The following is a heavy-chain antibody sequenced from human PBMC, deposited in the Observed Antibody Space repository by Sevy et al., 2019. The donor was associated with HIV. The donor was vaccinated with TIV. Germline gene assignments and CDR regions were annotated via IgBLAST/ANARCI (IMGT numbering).Heavy chain of an antibody. J-gene: IGHJ6*02. CDR2: IIPIFGTA. CDR3: ARRVLRGYSGYDEYYYYYGMDV. V-gene: IGHV1-69*13. D-gene: IGHD5-12*01. CDR1: GGTFSSYA. Sequence: ASVKVSCKASGGTFSSYAISWVRQAPGQGLEWMGGIIPIFGTANYAQKFQGRVTITADESTSTAYMELSSLRSEDTAVYYCARRVLRGYSGYDEYYYYYGMDVWGQGTTVTVSS.